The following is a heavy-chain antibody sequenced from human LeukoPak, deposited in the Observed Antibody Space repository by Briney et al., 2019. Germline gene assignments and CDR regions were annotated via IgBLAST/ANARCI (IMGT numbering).Heavy chain of an antibody. CDR3: ARLYCSTTTCYNFWFDH. D-gene: IGHD2-2*02. J-gene: IGHJ5*02. CDR1: GYTFTSYG. V-gene: IGHV1-18*01. Sequence: ASVKVSCKSSGYTFTSYGISWVRQAPGQGLEWMGWISTYNGNTKYAQKFQGRVTMTTDTSTTTAYMELRSLRSDDTAVYYCARLYCSTTTCYNFWFDHWGQGTLVTVSS. CDR2: ISTYNGNT.